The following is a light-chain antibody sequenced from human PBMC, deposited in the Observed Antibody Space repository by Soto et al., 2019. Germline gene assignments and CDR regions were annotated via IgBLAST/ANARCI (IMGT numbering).Light chain of an antibody. J-gene: IGLJ3*02. V-gene: IGLV7-43*01. Sequence: QTVVTQEPSLTVSPGGTVTLTCALTTGAVTSDYYPNWFQRRPGQALRTLIYRTSNKHSWTPTRFSGSLLGGKAALTLSGVQPEDEADYYCVLLYGGAWVFGGGTKLTVL. CDR3: VLLYGGAWV. CDR1: TGAVTSDYY. CDR2: RTS.